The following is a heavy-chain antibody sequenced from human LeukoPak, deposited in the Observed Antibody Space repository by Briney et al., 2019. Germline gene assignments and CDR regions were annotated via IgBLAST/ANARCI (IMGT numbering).Heavy chain of an antibody. D-gene: IGHD2-21*02. V-gene: IGHV7-4-1*02. CDR1: GYTFTSYG. CDR2: INTNTGNP. CDR3: ARAAYCGGDCYSYYYYGMDV. J-gene: IGHJ6*02. Sequence: ASVKVSCKASGYTFTSYGISWVRQAPGQGLEWMGWINTNTGNPTYAQGFTGRFVFSLDTSVSTAYLQISSLKAEDTAVYYCARAAYCGGDCYSYYYYGMDVWGQGTTVTVSS.